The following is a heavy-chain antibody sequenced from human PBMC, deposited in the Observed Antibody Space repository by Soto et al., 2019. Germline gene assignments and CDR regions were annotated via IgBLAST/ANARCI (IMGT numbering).Heavy chain of an antibody. D-gene: IGHD3-22*01. CDR2: ISYRGST. V-gene: IGHV4-59*01. CDR3: ASSGIVGREVNTWFDP. Sequence: SETLSLTCTFSAGSITTSCWSWIRQPLGKALEWIGYISYRGSTNYNPSLKSRLTISIDTSKSQISLKLTSMTTADTAVYYCASSGIVGREVNTWFDPWGQGTLVTVSS. J-gene: IGHJ5*02. CDR1: AGSITTSC.